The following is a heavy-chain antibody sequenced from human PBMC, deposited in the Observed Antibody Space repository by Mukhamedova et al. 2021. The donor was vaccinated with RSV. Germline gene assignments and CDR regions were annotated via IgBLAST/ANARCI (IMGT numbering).Heavy chain of an antibody. Sequence: QKFLGRVTITRATSASTAYIELSSVRSEDTAVYYCAREGTATGLDLDYWGQGTLVTVSS. V-gene: IGHV1-3*01. CDR3: AREGTATGLDLDY. D-gene: IGHD1/OR15-1a*01. J-gene: IGHJ4*02.